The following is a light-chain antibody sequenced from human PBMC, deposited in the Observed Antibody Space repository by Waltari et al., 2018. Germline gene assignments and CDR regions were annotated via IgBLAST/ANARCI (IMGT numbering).Light chain of an antibody. CDR1: SLDVGAINY. CDR3: SSRAGTNYPYL. J-gene: IGLJ1*01. CDR2: EVT. Sequence: SARPKPPSPPGSPGNSVTTPCPGPSLDVGAINYASRYQQFPGKAPKLIISEVTKRPSGVADRFPSSRSGTPASLTVSGLQPEDEADYYGSSRAGTNYPYLIGTGTKLYVL. V-gene: IGLV2-8*01.